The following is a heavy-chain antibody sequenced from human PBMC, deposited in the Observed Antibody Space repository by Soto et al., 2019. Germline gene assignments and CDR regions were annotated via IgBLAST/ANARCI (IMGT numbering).Heavy chain of an antibody. CDR3: VTDNNWSSDY. Sequence: EVQLVESGGGLVQPGGSLRLSCAASGFIFSSHWMHWVRQAPGKGLVGVSHIGPDGSNIWEADSVQGRFTISRDNARNRLYLQMNSLRDEDTAIYYCVTDNNWSSDYWRQGILLTVSS. CDR1: GFIFSSHW. J-gene: IGHJ4*02. V-gene: IGHV3-74*01. D-gene: IGHD1-1*01. CDR2: IGPDGSNI.